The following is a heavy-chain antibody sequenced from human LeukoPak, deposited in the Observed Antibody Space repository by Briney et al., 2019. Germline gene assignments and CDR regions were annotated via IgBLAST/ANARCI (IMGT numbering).Heavy chain of an antibody. CDR3: AGELPTSSRRSIAVGGY. Sequence: KTSETLSLTCAVYGGSFSGYYWSWIRQPPGKGLEWIGEINHSGSTNYNPSLKSRVTISVDTSKNQFSLKLSSVTAADTAVYYCAGELPTSSRRSIAVGGYWGQGTLVTVSS. J-gene: IGHJ4*02. CDR1: GGSFSGYY. V-gene: IGHV4-34*01. D-gene: IGHD6-19*01. CDR2: INHSGST.